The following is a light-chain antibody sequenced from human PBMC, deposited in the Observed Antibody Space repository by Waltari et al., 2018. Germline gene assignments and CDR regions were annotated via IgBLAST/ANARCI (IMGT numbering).Light chain of an antibody. J-gene: IGKJ1*01. V-gene: IGKV3-15*01. CDR3: QQYHNWPRGM. CDR1: QSIGSH. CDR2: GAS. Sequence: EIVMTQSPVTLSVSPGERVTLSCRASQSIGSHLAWYPQKPGQPPRLRIYGASTRASGIPARFSGSGSETDFTLTISSLQSEDSALYYCQQYHNWPRGMFGQGTKVEFK.